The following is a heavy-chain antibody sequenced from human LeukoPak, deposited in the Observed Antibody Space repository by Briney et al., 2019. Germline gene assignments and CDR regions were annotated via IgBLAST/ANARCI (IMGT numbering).Heavy chain of an antibody. Sequence: GGSLRLSCVASGFTFSSYAISWVRQAPGTGLEWDSAISGSGGSTYYADSVKGRFTISRDNSKNTLYLQMNGLRAEDTAVYYCAKSLTFADGYNQFDYWGQGILVTVSS. CDR1: GFTFSSYA. J-gene: IGHJ4*02. CDR2: ISGSGGST. D-gene: IGHD5-24*01. CDR3: AKSLTFADGYNQFDY. V-gene: IGHV3-23*01.